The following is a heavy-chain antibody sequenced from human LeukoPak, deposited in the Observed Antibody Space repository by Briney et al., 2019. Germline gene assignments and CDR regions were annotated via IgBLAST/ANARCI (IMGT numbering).Heavy chain of an antibody. D-gene: IGHD6-13*01. J-gene: IGHJ4*02. CDR3: ARPNTDAAGYFFDS. CDR1: GYTFIDYG. CDR2: IDTYGRST. V-gene: IGHV1-18*01. Sequence: ASVKVSCKASGYTFIDYGLSWVRQAPGQGLEWMGWIDTYGRSTNYAQNLQGRVAMTTDTSTTTVYMELRSLRSDDTAVYYCARPNTDAAGYFFDSWAREPWSPSPQ.